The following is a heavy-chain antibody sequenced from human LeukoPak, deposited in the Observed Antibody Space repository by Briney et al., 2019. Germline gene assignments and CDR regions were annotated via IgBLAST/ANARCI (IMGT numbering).Heavy chain of an antibody. CDR3: ARGYYDSRGYSEAFQH. J-gene: IGHJ1*01. D-gene: IGHD3-22*01. CDR1: GDSISSGSYY. Sequence: KPSQTLSLTCTVSGDSISSGSYYWSWIRQPAGKVLEWIGHIYRSGSTNYDASLKSRVTISVDTSKNQFSLKLSSVTAADTAVYYCARGYYDSRGYSEAFQHWGQGTLVTVSS. V-gene: IGHV4-61*09. CDR2: IYRSGST.